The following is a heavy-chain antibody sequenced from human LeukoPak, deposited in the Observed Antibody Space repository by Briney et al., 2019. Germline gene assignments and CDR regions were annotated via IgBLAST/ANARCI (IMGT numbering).Heavy chain of an antibody. CDR1: GYTFTGYY. J-gene: IGHJ4*02. D-gene: IGHD5-18*01. CDR2: INPNSGGT. Sequence: ASVKVSCKASGYTFTGYYMHWVRQAPGQGLEWMGWINPNSGGTNYAQKFQGRVTMTRDTSISTAYMGLSRLRSDDTAVYYCARDRSRGYSYGLESLYWGQGTLVTVSS. CDR3: ARDRSRGYSYGLESLY. V-gene: IGHV1-2*02.